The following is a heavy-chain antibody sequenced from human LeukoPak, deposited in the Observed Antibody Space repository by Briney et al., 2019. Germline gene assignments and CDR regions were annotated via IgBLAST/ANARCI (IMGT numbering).Heavy chain of an antibody. CDR1: GFTFSSYS. Sequence: GGSLRLSCAASGFTFSSYSMDWVRQAPGKGLEWASSISSSGSYIYYAVSVKGRFTISRDNAKKSVYLQMNSLRAEDTAVYYCAKADGDKPLDYWGQGTLVTVSS. J-gene: IGHJ4*02. CDR2: ISSSGSYI. D-gene: IGHD4-17*01. V-gene: IGHV3-21*01. CDR3: AKADGDKPLDY.